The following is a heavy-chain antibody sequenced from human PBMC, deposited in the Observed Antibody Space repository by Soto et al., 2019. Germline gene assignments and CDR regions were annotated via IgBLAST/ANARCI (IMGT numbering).Heavy chain of an antibody. V-gene: IGHV1-18*01. J-gene: IGHJ5*02. D-gene: IGHD3-16*01. CDR3: ARRGGGKERRLFDP. Sequence: QLQLVQSGAEVKKPGASVKVSCNASGYTFTSYGISWVRQAPGQGLEWMGWISAYNGNTNYAQKLQGRLTMTKDTSTSTAYMERRSLRSDDTAVYYCARRGGGKERRLFDPWGQGTLVTVSS. CDR1: GYTFTSYG. CDR2: ISAYNGNT.